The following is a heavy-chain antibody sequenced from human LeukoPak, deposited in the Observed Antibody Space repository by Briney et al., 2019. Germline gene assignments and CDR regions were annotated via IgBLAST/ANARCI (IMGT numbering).Heavy chain of an antibody. CDR2: INHSGST. J-gene: IGHJ4*02. CDR3: ARGPNYGGNSKDFDY. Sequence: SETLSLTCAVYGGSFSGYYWSWIRQPQGKGLEWIGEINHSGSTNYNPSLKSRVTISVDTSKNQFSLKLSSVTAADTAVYYCARGPNYGGNSKDFDYWGQGTLVTVSS. D-gene: IGHD4-23*01. V-gene: IGHV4-34*01. CDR1: GGSFSGYY.